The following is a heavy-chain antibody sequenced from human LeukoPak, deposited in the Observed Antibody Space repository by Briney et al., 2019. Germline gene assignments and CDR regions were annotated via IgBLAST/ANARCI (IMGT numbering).Heavy chain of an antibody. Sequence: GGSLRLSCAASGFIFSSYAMSWVRQAPGKGLEWVSTISGSGGSTYYADSVKGRFTISRDNSKNTLYLQMNSLRAEDTALYFCAKYYFDTSGSPKRFFDYWGQGTLVTVSS. CDR3: AKYYFDTSGSPKRFFDY. J-gene: IGHJ4*01. CDR2: ISGSGGST. D-gene: IGHD3-22*01. V-gene: IGHV3-23*01. CDR1: GFIFSSYA.